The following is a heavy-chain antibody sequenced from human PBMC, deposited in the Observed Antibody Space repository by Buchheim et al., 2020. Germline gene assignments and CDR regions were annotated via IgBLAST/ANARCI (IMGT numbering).Heavy chain of an antibody. CDR1: GIPVSSNY. J-gene: IGHJ4*02. V-gene: IGHV3-66*02. D-gene: IGHD6-19*01. Sequence: EVQLVQSGGGLVQPGGSLRLSCAASGIPVSSNYMSWVRQSPEKGLEWVSVLYTSGKSYYTDSVKGRFIVSSDDSENTLYLQMNGLRPEDTAVYYCASPGYSSGWYAYWGQGT. CDR3: ASPGYSSGWYAY. CDR2: LYTSGKS.